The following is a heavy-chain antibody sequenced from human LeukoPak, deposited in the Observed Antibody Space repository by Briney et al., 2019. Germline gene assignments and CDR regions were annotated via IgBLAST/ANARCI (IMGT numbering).Heavy chain of an antibody. J-gene: IGHJ6*02. CDR2: INAGNGNT. Sequence: ASVKVSCKASGGTFSSYAISWVRQAPGQRLEWMGWINAGNGNTKYSQKFQGRVTITRDTSASTAYMELSSLRSEDTAVYYCARDLLDSDYYGMDVWGQGTTVTVSS. D-gene: IGHD3/OR15-3a*01. V-gene: IGHV1-3*01. CDR1: GGTFSSYA. CDR3: ARDLLDSDYYGMDV.